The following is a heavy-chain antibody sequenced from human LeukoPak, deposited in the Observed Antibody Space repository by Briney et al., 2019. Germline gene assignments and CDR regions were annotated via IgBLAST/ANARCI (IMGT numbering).Heavy chain of an antibody. CDR2: INHSGST. J-gene: IGHJ4*02. CDR1: GGSFSNYY. Sequence: SETLSLTRAVYGGSFSNYYWSWIRQPPGKGLERIGEINHSGSTNYNPSLKSRLTISVDTSQKQFSLKLSSVTAADTAVYYCARAPVRVAAVGKYFDFWGQGTLVIVSS. V-gene: IGHV4-34*01. D-gene: IGHD6-13*01. CDR3: ARAPVRVAAVGKYFDF.